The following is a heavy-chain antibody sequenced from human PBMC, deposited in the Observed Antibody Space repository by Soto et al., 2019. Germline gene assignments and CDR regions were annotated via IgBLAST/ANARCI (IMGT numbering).Heavy chain of an antibody. CDR2: IYHSAST. J-gene: IGHJ4*02. D-gene: IGHD3-22*01. CDR3: ATRGNYYDTSGYSFPLDH. CDR1: GGSISSGGYS. Sequence: SETLSLTCAVSGGSISSGGYSWSWIRQPPGKGLEWIGYIYHSASTYYNPSLKSRVTISVDRSKNQFSLKLSSVTAADTAVYYCATRGNYYDTSGYSFPLDHWGQRPLVTVSS. V-gene: IGHV4-30-2*01.